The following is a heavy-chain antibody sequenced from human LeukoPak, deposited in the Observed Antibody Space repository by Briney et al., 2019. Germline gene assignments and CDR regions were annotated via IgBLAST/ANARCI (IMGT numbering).Heavy chain of an antibody. CDR2: ISSSGSTI. D-gene: IGHD2/OR15-2a*01. CDR1: GFTFSDYY. Sequence: GGSLRLSCAASGFTFSDYYMSWIRKAPGKGLEWVSSISSSGSTIYYADSVKGRFTISRDNAKNSLYLQMNSLRAEDTAVYYCARSGTTSQPPPYYYFDYWGQGTLVTVSS. CDR3: ARSGTTSQPPPYYYFDY. V-gene: IGHV3-11*01. J-gene: IGHJ4*02.